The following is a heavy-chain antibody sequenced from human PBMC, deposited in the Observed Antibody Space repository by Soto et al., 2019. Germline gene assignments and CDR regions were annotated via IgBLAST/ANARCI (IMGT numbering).Heavy chain of an antibody. V-gene: IGHV4-31*03. CDR1: GGSISSGGYY. CDR2: IYYSGRT. J-gene: IGHJ5*02. D-gene: IGHD6-6*01. CDR3: ARGSFSSSSYWFDP. Sequence: TLSLTCTVSGGSISSGGYYWSWIRQHPGKGLEWIGYIYYSGRTYYNPSLHSRVSIAVDTTENQFSLKLTSVTAADTSVYYCARGSFSSSSYWFDPWGRGKLVTVSS.